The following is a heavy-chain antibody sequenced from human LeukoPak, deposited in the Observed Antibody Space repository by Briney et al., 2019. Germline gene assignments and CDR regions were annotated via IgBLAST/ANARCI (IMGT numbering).Heavy chain of an antibody. CDR3: ARGDFDDYGDYVDAFEF. CDR2: IKPDGSEK. J-gene: IGHJ3*01. V-gene: IGHV3-7*01. Sequence: GGSLRLSCAASGFTFSSYWMSWVRQVPGKWLEWVANIKPDGSEKYCVGSVKGRFTIYRDNAKNSLYLQMNSLRAEDTALYYCARGDFDDYGDYVDAFEFWGQGTMVTVSA. D-gene: IGHD4-17*01. CDR1: GFTFSSYW.